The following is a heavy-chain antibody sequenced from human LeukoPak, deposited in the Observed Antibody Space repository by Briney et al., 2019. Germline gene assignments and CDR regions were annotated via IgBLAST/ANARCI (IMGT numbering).Heavy chain of an antibody. CDR1: GGSISSYY. Sequence: SETLSLTXTVSGGSISSYYWSWIRQPPGKGLEWIGYIYYSGSTNYNPSLKSRVTISVDTSKNQFSLKLSSVTAADTAVYYCASHPASDPGAFDPWGQGTLVTVSS. CDR3: ASHPASDPGAFDP. D-gene: IGHD4/OR15-4a*01. V-gene: IGHV4-59*01. CDR2: IYYSGST. J-gene: IGHJ5*02.